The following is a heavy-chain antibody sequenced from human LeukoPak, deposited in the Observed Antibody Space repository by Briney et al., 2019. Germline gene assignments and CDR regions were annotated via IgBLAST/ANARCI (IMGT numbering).Heavy chain of an antibody. V-gene: IGHV1-69*06. D-gene: IGHD5-18*01. CDR2: IIPIFGTA. Sequence: GASVKVSCKASGGTFSSYAISWVRQAPGQGLEWMGGIIPIFGTANYAQQFQGRGTIIADKSTSTAYMELSRLISEDTAVYYCAATTPGYSYGLGYWGQGNLVTVFS. CDR3: AATTPGYSYGLGY. J-gene: IGHJ4*02. CDR1: GGTFSSYA.